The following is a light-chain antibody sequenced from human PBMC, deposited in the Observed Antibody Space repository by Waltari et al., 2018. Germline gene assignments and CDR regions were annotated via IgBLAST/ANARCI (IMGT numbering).Light chain of an antibody. Sequence: RSKKENDIGGEQQKEGESPKEMITGGSIRESGVHDRLSGRGYGTDFNRTISSRQAEDVAVYYCKQCYTLPYTFGQGTKLEIK. J-gene: IGKJ2*01. CDR2: GGS. CDR3: KQCYTLPYT. V-gene: IGKV4-1*01. CDR1: RSKKEND.